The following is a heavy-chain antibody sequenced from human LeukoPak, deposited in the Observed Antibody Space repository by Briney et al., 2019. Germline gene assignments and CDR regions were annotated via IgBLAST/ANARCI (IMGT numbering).Heavy chain of an antibody. V-gene: IGHV1/OR15-1*04. D-gene: IGHD3-10*01. J-gene: IGHJ4*02. CDR3: ARDLRLSSYYYGSGSRSNLFDY. Sequence: ASVKVSCKASGYIFTDYYMHWVRQAPGQELGWMGRINPNSGGTNYAQKLQGRVTMTTDTSTSTAYMELRSLRSDDTAVYYCARDLRLSSYYYGSGSRSNLFDYWGQGTLVTVSS. CDR1: GYIFTDYY. CDR2: INPNSGGT.